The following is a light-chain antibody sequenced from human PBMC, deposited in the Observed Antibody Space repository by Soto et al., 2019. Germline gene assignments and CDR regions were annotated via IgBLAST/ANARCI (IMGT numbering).Light chain of an antibody. CDR3: HQSYSAPPT. CDR1: QRISGY. V-gene: IGKV1-39*01. Sequence: DIQMTQSPSSLSASVGDRVTITCRASQRISGYLNWFQQKPGKAPNLLVYHTSKLHSGVPPRFSGSGSGTDFTLTISSLQPEDFATYYCHQSYSAPPTFGQGTKLDIK. J-gene: IGKJ2*01. CDR2: HTS.